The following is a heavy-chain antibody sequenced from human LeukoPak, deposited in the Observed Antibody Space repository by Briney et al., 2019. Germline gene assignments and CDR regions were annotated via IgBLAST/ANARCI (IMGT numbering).Heavy chain of an antibody. CDR1: GDRVSSNSAA. J-gene: IGHJ4*02. Sequence: SQTLSLTCAISGDRVSSNSAASNWIRQSPSRGLEWLGRTYYRSKWYNDYAVSVKSRITINPDTSKNQFSLQVNSVTPEDTAVYYCAGYFYDSSGYYKDYWGQGTLVTVSS. CDR2: TYYRSKWYN. D-gene: IGHD3-22*01. V-gene: IGHV6-1*01. CDR3: AGYFYDSSGYYKDY.